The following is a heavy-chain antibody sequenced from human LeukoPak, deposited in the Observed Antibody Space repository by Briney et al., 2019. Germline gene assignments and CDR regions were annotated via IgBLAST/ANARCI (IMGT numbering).Heavy chain of an antibody. CDR3: ASGHYDSSGYYHLFEY. J-gene: IGHJ4*02. CDR1: GGSIRSSSYY. Sequence: SETLSLACTVSGGSIRSSSYYWGGIRQPPGKGLEWIGSIYYSGSTYYNPSLKSRVTISVDTSKNQVSLRLSSVTAADTAVYYCASGHYDSSGYYHLFEYWGQGTLVTVSS. D-gene: IGHD3-22*01. V-gene: IGHV4-39*01. CDR2: IYYSGST.